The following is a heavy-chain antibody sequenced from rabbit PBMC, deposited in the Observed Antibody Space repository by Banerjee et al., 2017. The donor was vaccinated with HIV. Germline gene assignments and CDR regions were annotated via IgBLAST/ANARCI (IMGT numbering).Heavy chain of an antibody. CDR1: GFDLSSRYC. V-gene: IGHV1S40*01. J-gene: IGHJ5*01. CDR2: IDVGDNT. D-gene: IGHD8-1*01. CDR3: ARAGNSYPDWLDL. Sequence: QSLEESGGDLVKPGASLTLTCTASGFDLSSRYCMCWVRQAPGKGLEWIASIDVGDNTYYASWAKGRFTISKTSSTTVTLQMTSLTAADTATYFCARAGNSYPDWLDLWGPGTLVTVS.